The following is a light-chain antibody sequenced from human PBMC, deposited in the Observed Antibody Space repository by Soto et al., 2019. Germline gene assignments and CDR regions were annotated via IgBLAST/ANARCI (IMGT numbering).Light chain of an antibody. J-gene: IGKJ1*01. CDR2: AAS. V-gene: IGKV1-9*01. CDR3: QQLNSYPWT. Sequence: DIQLTQSPSILSASVGDRVTITCRASQSISSYLAWYQQKPGKAPKLLIYAASTAQSGVPSRISGGGSAKEFIITISSRQPEDCVSYYYQQLNSYPWTFGQGTKVEIK. CDR1: QSISSY.